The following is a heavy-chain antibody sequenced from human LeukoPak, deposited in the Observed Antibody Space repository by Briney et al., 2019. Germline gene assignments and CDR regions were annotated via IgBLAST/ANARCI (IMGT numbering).Heavy chain of an antibody. Sequence: SETLSLTCAVYGGSFSGYYWSWIRQPPGKGLEWIGEINHSGSTNYNPSLKSRVTISVDTSKNQFSLKLSSVTAADTAVYYCARGTPEGYSSSWYEGYFDYWGQGTLVTVSS. CDR3: ARGTPEGYSSSWYEGYFDY. CDR1: GGSFSGYY. V-gene: IGHV4-34*01. J-gene: IGHJ4*02. CDR2: INHSGST. D-gene: IGHD6-13*01.